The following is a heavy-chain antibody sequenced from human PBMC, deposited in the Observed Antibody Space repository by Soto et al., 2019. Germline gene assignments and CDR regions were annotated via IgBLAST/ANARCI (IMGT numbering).Heavy chain of an antibody. J-gene: IGHJ4*02. CDR1: GGSIASGGYY. Sequence: LYLTSAVYGGSIASGGYYWSWIRQHPGKGLEWIGSISDSATTYYNPSLRSRLIISIHTSKNQFSLRLRSVTAADTAVYDCASDRNYYSFWGQGTLDIVSS. V-gene: IGHV4-31*11. D-gene: IGHD3-10*01. CDR3: ASDRNYYSF. CDR2: ISDSATT.